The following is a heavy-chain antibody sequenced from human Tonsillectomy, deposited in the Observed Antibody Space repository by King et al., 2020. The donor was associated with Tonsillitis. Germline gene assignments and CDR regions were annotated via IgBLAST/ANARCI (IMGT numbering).Heavy chain of an antibody. CDR2: INPSGGST. D-gene: IGHD3-3*01. V-gene: IGHV1-46*03. Sequence: VQLVQSGAEVKKPGASVKVSCKASGYTFTTYYMHWVRQAPGQGLEWMGVINPSGGSTSYAEKFQGRVTMTSDTSTSTVYMELSSLRSEDTAVYYCARDRTISENWFDPWGQGTLVTASS. CDR3: ARDRTISENWFDP. J-gene: IGHJ5*02. CDR1: GYTFTTYY.